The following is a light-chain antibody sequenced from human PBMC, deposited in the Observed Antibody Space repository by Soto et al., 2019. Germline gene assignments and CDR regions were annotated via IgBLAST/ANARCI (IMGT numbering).Light chain of an antibody. CDR1: QSLSGT. CDR2: GAS. V-gene: IGKV3-11*01. CDR3: QQRTLWPRT. J-gene: IGKJ1*01. Sequence: EIVFTQSPATLSLSPGEKATLSCRASQSLSGTLAWFQQKPGQPPRLRIYGASNRATGIPARFTASGSGTDFTLTISSLEPEDFAVYYCQQRTLWPRTFGQGTKWIS.